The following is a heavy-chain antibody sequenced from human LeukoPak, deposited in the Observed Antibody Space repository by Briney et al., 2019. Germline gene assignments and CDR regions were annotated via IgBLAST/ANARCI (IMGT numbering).Heavy chain of an antibody. CDR3: AKEMIRGVICYYFGMDV. CDR2: IKKDGSEK. V-gene: IGHV3-7*03. J-gene: IGHJ6*02. Sequence: GGSLRLSCAASGFAFSNNWMSWVRQAPGKGLECVANIKKDGSEKYYINSVKGRFTISRDNSKNTLYLQMNSLRAEDTAVYYCAKEMIRGVICYYFGMDVWGPGTTVTVSS. D-gene: IGHD3-10*01. CDR1: GFAFSNNW.